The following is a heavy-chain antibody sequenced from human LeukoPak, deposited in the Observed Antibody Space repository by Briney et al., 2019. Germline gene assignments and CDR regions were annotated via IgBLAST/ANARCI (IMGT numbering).Heavy chain of an antibody. CDR1: GGSISSGDYY. Sequence: SQTLSLTCTVSGGSISSGDYYWGWIRQPRGKGLEWIEYIYYSGSTYYNPALKSRFTISVDTSKNQFSLKLSSVTAADTAVYYCASSYGDFPFDYWGQGTLVTVSS. D-gene: IGHD4-17*01. V-gene: IGHV4-30-4*08. CDR3: ASSYGDFPFDY. J-gene: IGHJ4*02. CDR2: IYYSGST.